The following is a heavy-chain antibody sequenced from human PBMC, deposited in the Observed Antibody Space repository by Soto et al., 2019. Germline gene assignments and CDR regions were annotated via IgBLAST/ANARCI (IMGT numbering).Heavy chain of an antibody. CDR3: ASVTFGGVVLAH. V-gene: IGHV4-59*01. J-gene: IGHJ4*02. Sequence: PSETLSITCPVSADSFSKYYWTWIRQPPGGGLEWIGYIYFNGNTNYNPSLKGRVTISRDTSKKQFSLNLSSVTAADTAVYYCASVTFGGVVLAHWGQGTLVTVSS. D-gene: IGHD3-16*01. CDR1: ADSFSKYY. CDR2: IYFNGNT.